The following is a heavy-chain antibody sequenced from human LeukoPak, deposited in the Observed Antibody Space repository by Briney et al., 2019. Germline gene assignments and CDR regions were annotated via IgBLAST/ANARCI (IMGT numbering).Heavy chain of an antibody. CDR1: GYTFTNHY. Sequence: ASVKVSCKASGYTFTNHYMHWVRQAPGQGLEWMGIINPSGGSTSYAQKFQGRVTMTRDTSTSTVYMELSSLRSEDTAVYYCASPDILTGAVVDWGQGTLVTVSS. CDR3: ASPDILTGAVVD. D-gene: IGHD3-9*01. V-gene: IGHV1-46*01. J-gene: IGHJ4*02. CDR2: INPSGGST.